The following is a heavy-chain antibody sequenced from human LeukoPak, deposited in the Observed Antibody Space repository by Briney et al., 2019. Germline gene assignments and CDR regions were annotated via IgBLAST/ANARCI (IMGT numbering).Heavy chain of an antibody. CDR2: IIPIFGTA. V-gene: IGHV1-69*01. Sequence: SVKVSCKASGGTFSSYAISWVRQAPGQGLEWMGGIIPIFGTANYAQKFQGRVTITADESTSTAYIELSSLRSEDTAVYYCARGIVPAASNAFDIWGQGTMVTVSS. CDR1: GGTFSSYA. J-gene: IGHJ3*02. D-gene: IGHD2-2*01. CDR3: ARGIVPAASNAFDI.